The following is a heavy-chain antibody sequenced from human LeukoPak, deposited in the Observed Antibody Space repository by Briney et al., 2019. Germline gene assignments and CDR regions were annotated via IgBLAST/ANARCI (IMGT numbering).Heavy chain of an antibody. CDR3: ARDHNFYDSGRGFDP. Sequence: GGSLRLSCAASGFTLSGSAMHWVRQTSGKGLEWVGRIGSKTYSYATAYAASVNGRFTISRDDSKNTAYLQMSSLRAEDTAVYYCARDHNFYDSGRGFDPWGQGTLVTVSS. D-gene: IGHD3-10*01. CDR2: IGSKTYSYAT. V-gene: IGHV3-73*01. J-gene: IGHJ5*02. CDR1: GFTLSGSA.